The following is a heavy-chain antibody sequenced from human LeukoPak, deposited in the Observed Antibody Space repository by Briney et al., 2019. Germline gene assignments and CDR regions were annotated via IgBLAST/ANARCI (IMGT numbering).Heavy chain of an antibody. CDR3: ARVVPAAMLFSWPVFDP. V-gene: IGHV4-61*02. CDR1: GGSIRGGIYY. CDR2: IYTSGST. J-gene: IGHJ5*02. Sequence: PSQTLSLTCTVSGGSIRGGIYYWSWIRQPAGKGLEWIGRIYTSGSTNYNPSLKSRVTMSVDTSKNQFSLKLSSVTAADTAVYYCARVVPAAMLFSWPVFDPWGQGTLVTVSS. D-gene: IGHD2-2*01.